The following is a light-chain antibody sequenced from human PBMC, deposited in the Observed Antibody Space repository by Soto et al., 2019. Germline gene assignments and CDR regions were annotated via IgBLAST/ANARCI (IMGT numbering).Light chain of an antibody. CDR1: QSVLYRSNNNNY. V-gene: IGKV4-1*01. CDR2: WAS. CDR3: HQYLKATWT. Sequence: DFVMTQSPDSLAVSLGERATINCKSSQSVLYRSNNNNYLSWYQQKPGQPPKLLIAWASTRDSEVPDRFSGSGSGEDFTLTSSSLQAEDVAIYYCHQYLKATWTFGQGTKVEIK. J-gene: IGKJ1*01.